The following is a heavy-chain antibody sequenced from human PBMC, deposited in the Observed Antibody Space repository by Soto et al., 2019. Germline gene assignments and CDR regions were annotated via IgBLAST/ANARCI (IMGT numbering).Heavy chain of an antibody. Sequence: GGSLRLSCLASEFTFRTYSMNWVRQAPGKGLEWVAYISATSNHIYYADSLKGRFTISRDNAKSSLYLHMNSLRAEDTAVYFCARDSITIFGGGMDVWGQGTTVTVSS. CDR2: ISATSNHI. V-gene: IGHV3-21*01. J-gene: IGHJ6*02. CDR3: ARDSITIFGGGMDV. CDR1: EFTFRTYS. D-gene: IGHD3-3*01.